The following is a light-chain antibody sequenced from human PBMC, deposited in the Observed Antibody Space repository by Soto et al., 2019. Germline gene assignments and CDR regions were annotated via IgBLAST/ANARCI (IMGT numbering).Light chain of an antibody. V-gene: IGKV3-20*01. CDR2: GAS. Sequence: EIVLTQSPGTLSLSPGEIATLSCRASQSVSSSYLAWYQQKPGQAPRLLIYGASSRATGIPDWFSGSGSGTDFTLAISRLEPEDFAVYYCQQYGSSPYTFGQGTKLEIK. CDR1: QSVSSSY. CDR3: QQYGSSPYT. J-gene: IGKJ2*01.